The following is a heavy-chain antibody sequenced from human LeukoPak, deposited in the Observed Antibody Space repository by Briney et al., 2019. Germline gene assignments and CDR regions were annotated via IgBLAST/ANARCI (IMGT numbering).Heavy chain of an antibody. Sequence: ASVKVSCKASGGTFSSYAISWVRQAPGQGLEWMGGIIPIFGTANYAQKFQGRVTITRDTSASTAYMELSSLRSEDTAVYYCARLWVGYSSSLNWFDPWGQGTLVTVSS. CDR3: ARLWVGYSSSLNWFDP. CDR1: GGTFSSYA. CDR2: IIPIFGTA. J-gene: IGHJ5*02. V-gene: IGHV1-69*05. D-gene: IGHD6-13*01.